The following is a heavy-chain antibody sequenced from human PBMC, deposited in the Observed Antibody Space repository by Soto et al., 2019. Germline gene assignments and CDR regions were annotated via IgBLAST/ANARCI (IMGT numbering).Heavy chain of an antibody. D-gene: IGHD5-12*01. CDR1: GFTFSSYA. CDR2: ISYDGSNK. CDR3: ARENVDMATTLLDY. Sequence: GGSLRLSCAASGFTFSSYAMHWVRQAPGKGLEWVAVISYDGSNKYYADSVKGRFTISRDNSKNTLYLQMNSLRAEDTAVYYCARENVDMATTLLDYWGQGTLVTVSS. V-gene: IGHV3-30-3*01. J-gene: IGHJ4*02.